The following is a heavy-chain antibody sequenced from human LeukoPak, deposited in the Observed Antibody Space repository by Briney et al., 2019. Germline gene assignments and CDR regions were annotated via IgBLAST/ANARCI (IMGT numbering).Heavy chain of an antibody. J-gene: IGHJ2*01. CDR1: GGSISHYF. V-gene: IGHV4-59*08. Sequence: SETLSLTCNASGGSISHYFWSWIRQPPGKPLEWIGYIYYSGSTNYNPSLKSRLTISVDTSKDQFSLKLSSVTAADTAVYYCAKTVAGYWYFDLWGRGTLVTVSS. CDR3: AKTVAGYWYFDL. D-gene: IGHD6-19*01. CDR2: IYYSGST.